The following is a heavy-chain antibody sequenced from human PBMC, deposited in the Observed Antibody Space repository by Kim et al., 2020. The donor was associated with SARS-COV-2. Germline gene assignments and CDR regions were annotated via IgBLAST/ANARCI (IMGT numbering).Heavy chain of an antibody. CDR3: ARATSSSWGY. CDR2: INQAGSEI. J-gene: IGHJ4*02. D-gene: IGHD6-13*01. V-gene: IGHV3-7*03. CDR1: GFTFSSYW. Sequence: GGSLRLSCAASGFTFSSYWMSWVRQAPGKGLEWVANINQAGSEIDYVDSVKGRFTISRDNAKNSLHLQMNSLRAEDTAVYFCARATSSSWGYWGQGTLVTVSS.